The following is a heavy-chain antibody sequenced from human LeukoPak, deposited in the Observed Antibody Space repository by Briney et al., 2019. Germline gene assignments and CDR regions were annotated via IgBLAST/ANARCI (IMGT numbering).Heavy chain of an antibody. J-gene: IGHJ6*03. CDR1: GFTFDDYG. V-gene: IGHV3-20*04. Sequence: GGPLRLSCAASGFTFDDYGMSWVRHAPGKVLEWVSGINWSGGSTVYADSVKGRFSISRDNAKNSLYLQMSSLRAEDTAVYYCTRVEETATTAAIIRKYSYYYYYMDVWGKGNTVTVSS. CDR3: TRVEETATTAAIIRKYSYYYYYMDV. CDR2: INWSGGST. D-gene: IGHD4-11*01.